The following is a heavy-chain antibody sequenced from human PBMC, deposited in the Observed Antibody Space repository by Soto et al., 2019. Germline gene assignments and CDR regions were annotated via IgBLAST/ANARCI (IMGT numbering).Heavy chain of an antibody. CDR3: ARDRGDYYDSSGYSNWFDP. J-gene: IGHJ5*02. V-gene: IGHV1-69*13. CDR2: IIPIFGTA. D-gene: IGHD3-22*01. Sequence: SVKVSCKASGGTFSSYAISWVRQAPGQGLEWMGGIIPIFGTANYAQKFQGRVTITADESTSTAYMELSSLRSEDTAVYYCARDRGDYYDSSGYSNWFDPWGQGTLVTVS. CDR1: GGTFSSYA.